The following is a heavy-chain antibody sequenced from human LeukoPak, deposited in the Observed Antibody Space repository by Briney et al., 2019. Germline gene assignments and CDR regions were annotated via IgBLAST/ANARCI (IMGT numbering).Heavy chain of an antibody. J-gene: IGHJ4*02. CDR2: ISYDGSNK. Sequence: GGSLRLSCAASGFTFSSYAMHWVRQAPGKGLEWVAVISYDGSNKYYADSVKGRFTISRDNSKNTLYLQMNSLRAEDTAVYYCARDSSSQLPYYFDYWGRGTLVTVSS. D-gene: IGHD6-13*01. CDR3: ARDSSSQLPYYFDY. V-gene: IGHV3-30*04. CDR1: GFTFSSYA.